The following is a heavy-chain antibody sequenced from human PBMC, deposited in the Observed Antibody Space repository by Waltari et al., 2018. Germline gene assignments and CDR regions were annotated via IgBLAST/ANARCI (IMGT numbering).Heavy chain of an antibody. J-gene: IGHJ6*02. CDR2: SSYNERNI. Sequence: QVQLVESGGGVVQPGRSLRLSCAASEFTFSSYAMHWVLQAAGKGMWWVAVSSYNERNIYYVDSVKGRFTISRDNSKKMLYLQMNSLRDEDTAVYYCARDYCDRTNCHGMDVWGQGTTVTVSS. V-gene: IGHV3-30*04. CDR3: ARDYCDRTNCHGMDV. D-gene: IGHD3-22*01. CDR1: EFTFSSYA.